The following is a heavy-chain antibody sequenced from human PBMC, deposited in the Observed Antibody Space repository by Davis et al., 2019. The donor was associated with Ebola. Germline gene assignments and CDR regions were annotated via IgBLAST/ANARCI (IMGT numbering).Heavy chain of an antibody. CDR2: IGIGGDT. V-gene: IGHV3-13*01. CDR1: GFTFSSYD. J-gene: IGHJ4*02. D-gene: IGHD6-13*01. Sequence: GGSLRLSCAASGFTFSSYDMHWVRQATGKGLEWVSAIGIGGDTHYPGSVKGRFTISRENAKNSLYLQMNSLRAGDTAVYYCARVSSSSWPFFESWGQGTLVTVSS. CDR3: ARVSSSSWPFFES.